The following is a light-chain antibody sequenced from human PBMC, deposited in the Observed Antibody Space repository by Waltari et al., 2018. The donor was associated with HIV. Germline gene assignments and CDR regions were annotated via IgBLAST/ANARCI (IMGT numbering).Light chain of an antibody. Sequence: QSALTQPPSASGSPGQSVTISCSGTSSDVGDYDFVSWYQQHPGKVPKLILYEVNKRPSGVPDRFSGSKSGHTASLTVSGLQADDEADYYCSSYAGSNNVVFGGGTKLTVL. CDR2: EVN. CDR3: SSYAGSNNVV. CDR1: SSDVGDYDF. V-gene: IGLV2-8*01. J-gene: IGLJ2*01.